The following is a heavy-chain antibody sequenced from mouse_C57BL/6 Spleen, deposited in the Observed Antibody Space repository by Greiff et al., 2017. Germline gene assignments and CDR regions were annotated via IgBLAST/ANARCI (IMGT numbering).Heavy chain of an antibody. J-gene: IGHJ2*01. CDR1: GYAFSSYW. CDR3: AREGLGRGYFDY. CDR2: IYPGDGDT. D-gene: IGHD4-1*01. V-gene: IGHV1-80*01. Sequence: VKLMESGAELVKPGASVKISCKASGYAFSSYWMNWVKQRPGKGLEWIGQIYPGDGDTNYNGKFKGKATLTADKSSSTAYMQLSSLTSEDSAVYFCAREGLGRGYFDYWGQGTTLTVSS.